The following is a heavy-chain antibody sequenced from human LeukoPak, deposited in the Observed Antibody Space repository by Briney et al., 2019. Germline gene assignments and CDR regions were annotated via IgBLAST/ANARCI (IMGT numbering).Heavy chain of an antibody. V-gene: IGHV3-23*01. D-gene: IGHD3/OR15-3a*01. CDR2: ISDSGGST. CDR1: GITLSNYG. Sequence: GGSLRLSCAVSGITLSNYGMSWVRQAPGKRLEWVAGISDSGGSTKYADSVKGRFTIARDNRKNTLYLQMNSLRAEDTAVYFCAKRGVVIRVILVGFHKEAYYFESWGQGALVTVSS. CDR3: AKRGVVIRVILVGFHKEAYYFES. J-gene: IGHJ4*02.